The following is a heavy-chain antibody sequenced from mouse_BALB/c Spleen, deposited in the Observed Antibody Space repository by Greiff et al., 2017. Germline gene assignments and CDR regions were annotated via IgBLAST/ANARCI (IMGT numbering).Heavy chain of an antibody. CDR3: ARDPGEAY. V-gene: IGHV5-9-4*01. Sequence: EVKLVESGGGLVKPGGSLKLSCAASGFTFSDYYMYWVRQTPEKRLEWVAEISSGGSYTYYPDTVTGRFTISRDNAKNTLYLEMSSLRSEDTAMYYCARDPGEAYWGQGTLVTVSA. CDR1: GFTFSDYY. J-gene: IGHJ3*01. CDR2: ISSGGSYT.